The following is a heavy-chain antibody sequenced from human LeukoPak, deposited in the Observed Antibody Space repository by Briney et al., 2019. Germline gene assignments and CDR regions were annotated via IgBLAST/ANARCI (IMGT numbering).Heavy chain of an antibody. D-gene: IGHD2-2*01. CDR1: GGSFSGYY. Sequence: PSETLSLTCAVYGGSFSGYYWSWIRQPPGKGLEWIGEINHSGSTNYNPSLKSRVTISVATSKNQFSLKLSSATAADTAVYYCATTRRYCSSTSCRPNYGMDVWGQGTTVTVSS. CDR3: ATTRRYCSSTSCRPNYGMDV. J-gene: IGHJ6*02. V-gene: IGHV4-34*01. CDR2: INHSGST.